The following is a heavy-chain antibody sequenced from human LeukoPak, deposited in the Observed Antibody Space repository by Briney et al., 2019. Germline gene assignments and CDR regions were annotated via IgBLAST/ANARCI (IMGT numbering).Heavy chain of an antibody. J-gene: IGHJ4*02. D-gene: IGHD6-19*01. CDR3: ARHSSGWYGYYFDY. Sequence: SETLSLTCTVSGGSISNYYWSWIRQPPGKGLEWIGYIYYSGSTYYNPSLKSRVTISVDTSKNQFSLKLSSVTAADTAVYYCARHSSGWYGYYFDYWGQGTLVTVSS. CDR1: GGSISNYY. CDR2: IYYSGST. V-gene: IGHV4-59*08.